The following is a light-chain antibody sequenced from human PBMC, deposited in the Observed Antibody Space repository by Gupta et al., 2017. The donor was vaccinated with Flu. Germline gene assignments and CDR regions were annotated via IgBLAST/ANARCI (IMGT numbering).Light chain of an antibody. CDR3: QSFDSVNVV. CDR1: SGSIAINY. J-gene: IGLJ2*01. CDR2: EDN. V-gene: IGLV6-57*01. Sequence: FMLTQPHSVSESPGKTVTISCTRSSGSIAINYVQWYQQPPGSSPTSVIYEDNQRPSGVPDRFSGSIDSSSNSASLTISGLKTEDEDDYYCQSFDSVNVVFGGGTKLTVL.